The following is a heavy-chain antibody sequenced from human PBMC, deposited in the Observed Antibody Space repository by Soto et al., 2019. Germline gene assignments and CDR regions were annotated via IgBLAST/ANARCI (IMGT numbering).Heavy chain of an antibody. Sequence: PGGSLRLSCAASGFTFSSYGMHWVRQAPGKGLEWVAVISYDGSNKYYADSVKGRFTISRDNSKNTLYLQMNSLRAEDTAVYYCAILHEGSYGGPIDYWGQGTLVTVSS. CDR2: ISYDGSNK. CDR1: GFTFSSYG. CDR3: AILHEGSYGGPIDY. V-gene: IGHV3-30*03. D-gene: IGHD2-15*01. J-gene: IGHJ4*02.